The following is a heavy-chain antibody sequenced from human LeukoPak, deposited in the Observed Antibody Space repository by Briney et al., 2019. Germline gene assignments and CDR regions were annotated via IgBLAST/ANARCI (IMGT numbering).Heavy chain of an antibody. J-gene: IGHJ4*02. V-gene: IGHV3-23*01. CDR2: ISGSGGST. CDR1: GFSFSSFA. D-gene: IGHD1-26*01. Sequence: GGSLRLSCAASGFSFSSFAMTWVRQAPGKGLEWVSAISGSGGSTYYADSVKGRFTISRDNSKNTLYPQMNSLRAEDTAVYYCAKSLKIVGATSATYWGQGTLVTVSS. CDR3: AKSLKIVGATSATY.